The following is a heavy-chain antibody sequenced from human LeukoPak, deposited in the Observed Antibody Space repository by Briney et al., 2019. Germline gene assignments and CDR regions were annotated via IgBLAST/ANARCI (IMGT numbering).Heavy chain of an antibody. CDR3: ARGQTWIQLWLPILLDY. V-gene: IGHV1-46*01. CDR2: INPSGGST. J-gene: IGHJ4*02. Sequence: ASVKVSCKASGYTFTSYYMHWVRQAPGQGLEWVGIINPSGGSTSYAQKFQGRVTMTRDTSTSTVYMELSSLRSEDTAVYYCARGQTWIQLWLPILLDYWGQGTLVTVSS. CDR1: GYTFTSYY. D-gene: IGHD5-18*01.